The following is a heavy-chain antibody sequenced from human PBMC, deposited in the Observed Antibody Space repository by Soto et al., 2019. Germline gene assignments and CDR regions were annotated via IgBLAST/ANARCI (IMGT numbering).Heavy chain of an antibody. CDR2: IYYSVST. J-gene: IGHJ5*02. V-gene: IGHV4-39*01. CDR1: GGSISSSRYS. CDR3: AGSYYEFWTGSSLRNCFDP. D-gene: IGHD3-3*01. Sequence: SETLYLTCTVSGGSISSSRYSCGWIRQPRGKGLEWIGSIYYSVSTYYNPSLKSRVTISGHPSKNQFSLKLSSVTAADTAVYYWAGSYYEFWTGSSLRNCFDPWGQGTLVTVSS.